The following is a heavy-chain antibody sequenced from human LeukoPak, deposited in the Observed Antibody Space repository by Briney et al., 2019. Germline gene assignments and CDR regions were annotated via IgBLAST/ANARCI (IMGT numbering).Heavy chain of an antibody. CDR3: ARHGGYCSGGGCSGDAFNI. CDR1: GFTFTNYA. Sequence: GRSLRLSCAASGFTFTNYAMSWVRQAPGKGLEWVSSITGSGDSTYYADSVKGRFTISRDNAKKSLYLQMNSLRAEDTAVYYCARHGGYCSGGGCSGDAFNIWGQGTMVTVSS. D-gene: IGHD2-15*01. J-gene: IGHJ3*02. CDR2: ITGSGDST. V-gene: IGHV3-23*01.